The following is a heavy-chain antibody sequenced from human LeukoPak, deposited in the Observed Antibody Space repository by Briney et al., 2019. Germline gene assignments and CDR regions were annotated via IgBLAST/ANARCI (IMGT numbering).Heavy chain of an antibody. CDR2: INPNSGGT. D-gene: IGHD3-22*01. Sequence: ASVKVSCKASGYTFTGYYMHWVRQAPGQGLEWMGWINPNSGGTNYAQKFQGWVTMTRDTSISTAYMELSRLRSDDTAVYYCARDGLDYYDSSGYNVDYWGQGTLVTVSS. J-gene: IGHJ4*02. CDR3: ARDGLDYYDSSGYNVDY. V-gene: IGHV1-2*04. CDR1: GYTFTGYY.